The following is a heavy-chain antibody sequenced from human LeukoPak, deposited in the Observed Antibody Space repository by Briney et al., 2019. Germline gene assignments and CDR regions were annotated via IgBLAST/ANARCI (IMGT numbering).Heavy chain of an antibody. CDR3: ARRDSSSWPYDAFDI. CDR1: GYTFTSYG. CDR2: ISAYNGNT. J-gene: IGHJ3*02. D-gene: IGHD6-13*01. V-gene: IGHV1-18*01. Sequence: ASVKVSCKASGYTFTSYGISWVRQAPGQGLEWMGWISAYNGNTNYAQKLQGRVTMTTGTSTSTAYMELRSLRSDDTAVYYCARRDSSSWPYDAFDIWGQGTMVTVSS.